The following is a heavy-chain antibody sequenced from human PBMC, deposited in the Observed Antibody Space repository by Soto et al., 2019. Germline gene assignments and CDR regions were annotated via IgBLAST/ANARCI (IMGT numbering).Heavy chain of an antibody. V-gene: IGHV4-39*01. CDR1: GGSISSSSYY. CDR3: ARLFGYYYYMDV. J-gene: IGHJ6*03. Sequence: ETLSLTCTVSGGSISSSSYYWGWIRQPPGKGLEWIGSIYYSGSTYYNPSLKSRVTISVDTSKNQFSLKLSSVTAADTAVYYCARLFGYYYYMDVWGKGTTVTVSS. CDR2: IYYSGST. D-gene: IGHD3-16*01.